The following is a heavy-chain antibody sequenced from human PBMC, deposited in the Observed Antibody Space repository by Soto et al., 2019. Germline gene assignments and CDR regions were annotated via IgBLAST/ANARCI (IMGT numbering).Heavy chain of an antibody. D-gene: IGHD2-21*01. J-gene: IGHJ4*02. Sequence: QVQLVESGGGLVKPGGSLRLSRASFGFAFSDHYMSWIRRSPGKGLEFLSYISPRTTYKNYADSVKGRFTISRDNAKNSLYLQLNSLRAEDTAIYYCSRGGGGGLFDLWGQGTFVTVSS. CDR3: SRGGGGGLFDL. CDR1: GFAFSDHY. CDR2: ISPRTTYK. V-gene: IGHV3-11*06.